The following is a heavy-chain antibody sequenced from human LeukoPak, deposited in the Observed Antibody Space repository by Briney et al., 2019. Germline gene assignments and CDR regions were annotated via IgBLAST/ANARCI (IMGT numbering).Heavy chain of an antibody. CDR3: ARARGYSYGYGAFDY. CDR2: IYSCGRT. CDR1: GFTVSSNY. Sequence: SGGSLRLSCAASGFTVSSNYMSWVRQAPGKGLEWVSVIYSCGRTYYADSVKGRFTISRDNSKNTLYLQMNSLRAEDTAVYYCARARGYSYGYGAFDYWGQGTLVTVSS. D-gene: IGHD5-18*01. J-gene: IGHJ4*02. V-gene: IGHV3-53*01.